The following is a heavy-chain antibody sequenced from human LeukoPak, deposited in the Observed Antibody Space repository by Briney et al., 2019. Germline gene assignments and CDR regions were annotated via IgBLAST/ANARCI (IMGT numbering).Heavy chain of an antibody. V-gene: IGHV3-30*02. D-gene: IGHD3-3*01. CDR1: GFTFSSYG. J-gene: IGHJ4*02. CDR2: IRYDGSSK. CDR3: AKLFWSGRNFDY. Sequence: GGSLRLSCAASGFTFSSYGMHWVRQAPGKGLEWVAFIRYDGSSKYYADSVKGRFTISRDNSKNTLCLQMNSLRAEDTAVYYCAKLFWSGRNFDYWGQGTLVTVSS.